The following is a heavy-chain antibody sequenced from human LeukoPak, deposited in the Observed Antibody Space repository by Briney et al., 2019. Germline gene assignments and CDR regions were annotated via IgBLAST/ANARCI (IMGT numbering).Heavy chain of an antibody. CDR2: ISAYNGNT. J-gene: IGHJ6*03. D-gene: IGHD6-6*01. V-gene: IGHV1-18*01. CDR3: ARSIAARSFYYYYYMDV. Sequence: ASVKVSCKASGYTFTSYGISWVRQAPGQGLEWMGWISAYNGNTNYAQKLQGRVTMTTDTSTSTAYMELRSLRSDDTAVYYCARSIAARSFYYYYYMDVWGKGTTVTVSS. CDR1: GYTFTSYG.